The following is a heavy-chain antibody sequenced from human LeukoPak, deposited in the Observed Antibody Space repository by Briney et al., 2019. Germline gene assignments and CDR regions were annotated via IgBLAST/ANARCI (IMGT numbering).Heavy chain of an antibody. CDR3: ARRKNILRYFDWLSKVKNAFDI. Sequence: SETLSLTCTVSGGSISSGDYYWSWIRQPPGKGLEWIGYIYYSGSTYYNPSFKSRVTISVDTSKNQFSLKLSSVTAADTAVYYCARRKNILRYFDWLSKVKNAFDIWGQGTMVTVSS. CDR2: IYYSGST. J-gene: IGHJ3*02. D-gene: IGHD3-9*01. CDR1: GGSISSGDYY. V-gene: IGHV4-30-4*01.